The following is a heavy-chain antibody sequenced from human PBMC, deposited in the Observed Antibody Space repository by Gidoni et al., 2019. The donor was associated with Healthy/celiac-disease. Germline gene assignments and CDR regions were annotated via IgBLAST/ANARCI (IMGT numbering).Heavy chain of an antibody. CDR1: GLPFSSYA. Sequence: EVQLLVPGGGLVQPGGSLRLSCAASGLPFSSYAMSWVRQAPGKGLEWVSAISGSGGSTYYADSVKGRFTISRDNSKNTLYLQMNSLRAEDTAVYYCAKVGATTGLNDYWGQGTLVTVSS. D-gene: IGHD1-26*01. CDR2: ISGSGGST. J-gene: IGHJ4*02. V-gene: IGHV3-23*01. CDR3: AKVGATTGLNDY.